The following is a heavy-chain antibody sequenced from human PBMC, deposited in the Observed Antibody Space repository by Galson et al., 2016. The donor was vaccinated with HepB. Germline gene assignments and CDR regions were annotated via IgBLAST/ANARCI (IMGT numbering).Heavy chain of an antibody. V-gene: IGHV3-11*01. J-gene: IGHJ4*02. Sequence: SLRLSCAASGFDFSDYYMSWIRKAPGKGLEWVSYISSSAKTILYADSVEGRFTISRDNAKKSVSLQMNSLRVEDTAVYYCAKKGHSTAGYYYFDSWGRGILVTVSS. D-gene: IGHD2-8*01. CDR1: GFDFSDYY. CDR2: ISSSAKTI. CDR3: AKKGHSTAGYYYFDS.